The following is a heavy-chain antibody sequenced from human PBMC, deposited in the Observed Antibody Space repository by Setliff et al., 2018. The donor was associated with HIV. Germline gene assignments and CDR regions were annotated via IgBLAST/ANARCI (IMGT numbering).Heavy chain of an antibody. Sequence: SETLSLTCTVSGAPLSSYYLNWIRQPPGKGLEWMGDIFHTGSSTYNPSLKSRVSLSVDTSKNQFSLRLSAVTAADTAVYYCARPVSKNFYGLDVWGLGTTVTVSS. CDR3: ARPVSKNFYGLDV. V-gene: IGHV4-59*01. J-gene: IGHJ6*02. CDR2: IFHTGSS. CDR1: GAPLSSYY.